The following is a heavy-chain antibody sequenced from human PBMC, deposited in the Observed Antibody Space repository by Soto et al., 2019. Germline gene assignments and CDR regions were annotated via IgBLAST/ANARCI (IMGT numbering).Heavy chain of an antibody. CDR1: GFTFSSYG. D-gene: IGHD2-15*01. Sequence: GGSLRLSCAASGFTFSSYGMHWVRQAPGKGLEWVAVISYDGSNKYYADSVKGRFTISRDNSKNTLYLQMNSLRAEDTAVYYCAKDRDIVVVVAATHYYYYGMDVWGQGTTVTVSS. CDR3: AKDRDIVVVVAATHYYYYGMDV. J-gene: IGHJ6*02. CDR2: ISYDGSNK. V-gene: IGHV3-30*18.